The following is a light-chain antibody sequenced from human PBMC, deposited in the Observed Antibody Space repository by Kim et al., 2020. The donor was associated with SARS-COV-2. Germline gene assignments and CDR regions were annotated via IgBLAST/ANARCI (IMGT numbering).Light chain of an antibody. CDR3: QQSNSFPLT. Sequence: ASVGERVTITGLASHDIASWVAWYQQKPGKAPKFLIYATSVLERGVPSRFSGSGSGTDFTLTISDLQPEDFATYYCQQSNSFPLTFGQGTRLEIK. J-gene: IGKJ5*01. V-gene: IGKV1-12*01. CDR1: HDIASW. CDR2: ATS.